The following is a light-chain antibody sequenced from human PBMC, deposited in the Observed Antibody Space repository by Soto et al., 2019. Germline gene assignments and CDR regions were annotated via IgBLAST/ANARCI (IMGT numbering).Light chain of an antibody. CDR2: DVS. J-gene: IGLJ1*01. V-gene: IGLV2-14*01. CDR3: CSYGGTYTYV. CDR1: SSDVGAYNY. Sequence: QSVLTQPASVSGSPGQAITISCSGTSSDVGAYNYVSWYQQYPGKAPKLMIYDVSNRPSGVSNRFSGSKSGNTASLTISGLQAEDEADYYCCSYGGTYTYVFGTGTKVTVL.